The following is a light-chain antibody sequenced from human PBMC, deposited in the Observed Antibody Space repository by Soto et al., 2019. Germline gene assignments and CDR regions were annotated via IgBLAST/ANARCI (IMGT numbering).Light chain of an antibody. CDR3: QQRTSWPPWT. Sequence: EVVLTQSPATLSLSPGGRATLSCRASQSVGLSLAWYQQKPGQAPRLLIYDASERASGIPARFSGSGSGTDFTLTIGSLEPEDFAVYYCQQRTSWPPWTFGQGTKVDIK. V-gene: IGKV3-11*01. J-gene: IGKJ1*01. CDR2: DAS. CDR1: QSVGLS.